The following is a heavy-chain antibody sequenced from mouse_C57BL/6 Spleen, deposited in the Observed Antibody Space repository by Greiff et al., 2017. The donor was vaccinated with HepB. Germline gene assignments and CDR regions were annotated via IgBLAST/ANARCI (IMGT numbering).Heavy chain of an antibody. CDR2: IDPSDSYT. CDR1: GYTFTSYW. Sequence: VQLQQSGAELVMPGASVKLSCKASGYTFTSYWMHWVKQRPGQGLEWIGEIDPSDSYTNYNQKFKGKSTLTVDKSSSTAYMQLSSLTSEDSAVYYCARRHYGSSPSYWYFDVWGTGTTVTVSS. V-gene: IGHV1-69*01. D-gene: IGHD1-1*01. CDR3: ARRHYGSSPSYWYFDV. J-gene: IGHJ1*03.